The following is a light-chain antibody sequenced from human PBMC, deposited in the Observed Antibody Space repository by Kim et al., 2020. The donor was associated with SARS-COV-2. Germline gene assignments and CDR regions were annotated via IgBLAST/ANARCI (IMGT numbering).Light chain of an antibody. Sequence: QSITISGTGTGRDVGSYNYVSWYQQLPGKAPKLMIYAVSNRPSGVSNRFSGSKSGNTASLTISGLQAENEADYYCSAYTRSISNYVFGTGTKVTVL. CDR2: AVS. CDR1: GRDVGSYNY. V-gene: IGLV2-14*03. CDR3: SAYTRSISNYV. J-gene: IGLJ1*01.